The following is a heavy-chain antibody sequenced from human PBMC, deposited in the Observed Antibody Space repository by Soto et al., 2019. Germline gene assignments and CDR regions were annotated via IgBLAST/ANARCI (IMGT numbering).Heavy chain of an antibody. V-gene: IGHV1-69*01. D-gene: IGHD5-12*01. CDR2: IIPIFGSA. J-gene: IGHJ4*02. CDR1: GGTFSNYA. CDR3: AREVTVASYSFDL. Sequence: QVQLVQSGAEVKKPGSSVKVSCKASGGTFSNYALSWVRQAPGQGLEWMGGIIPIFGSANYAQRFQGRVTITADDSTSTAYMELSSLTPDDTALHYCAREVTVASYSFDLWGQGTLVTVSS.